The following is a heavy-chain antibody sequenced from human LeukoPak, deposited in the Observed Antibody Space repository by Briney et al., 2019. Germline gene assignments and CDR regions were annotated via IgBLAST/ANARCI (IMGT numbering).Heavy chain of an antibody. Sequence: GGSLGLSCAASGFTFSSYGMHWVRQAPGKGLEWVAVISYDGSNKYYADSVKGRFTISRDNSKNTLYLQMNSLRAEDTAVYYCAKDRGYYASYGMDVWGQGTTVTVSS. V-gene: IGHV3-30*18. CDR2: ISYDGSNK. J-gene: IGHJ6*02. CDR3: AKDRGYYASYGMDV. D-gene: IGHD3-10*01. CDR1: GFTFSSYG.